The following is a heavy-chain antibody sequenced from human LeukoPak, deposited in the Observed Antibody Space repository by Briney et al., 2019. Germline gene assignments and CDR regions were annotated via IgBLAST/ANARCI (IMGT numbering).Heavy chain of an antibody. CDR1: GGSISSYY. Sequence: SETLSLTCTVSGGSISSYYWSWIRQPPGKGLEWIGYIYYSGSTNYNPSLKSRVTISGDTSKNQFSLRLSSVTAADTAMYYCARSRGSHDYWGQGTLVTVSS. CDR2: IYYSGST. V-gene: IGHV4-59*01. CDR3: ARSRGSHDY. D-gene: IGHD2-15*01. J-gene: IGHJ4*02.